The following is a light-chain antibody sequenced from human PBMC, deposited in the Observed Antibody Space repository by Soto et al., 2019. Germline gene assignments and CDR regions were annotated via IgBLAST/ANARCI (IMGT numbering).Light chain of an antibody. Sequence: DIQMTQSPSSLSASVGDSVTITCRASQSIIRYLNWYQQKPGKAPKLLIYGTSSLQSGVPSRFSGSGSGTDFTLTISTLQPEDCATYYCQQTFTSPCRFGQGTKLETK. CDR2: GTS. CDR3: QQTFTSPCR. J-gene: IGKJ2*04. CDR1: QSIIRY. V-gene: IGKV1-39*01.